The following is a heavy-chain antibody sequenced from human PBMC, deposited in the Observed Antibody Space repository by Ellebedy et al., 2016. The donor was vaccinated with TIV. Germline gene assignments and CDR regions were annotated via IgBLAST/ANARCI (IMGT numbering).Heavy chain of an antibody. CDR2: IYSSGSTT. J-gene: IGHJ6*02. D-gene: IGHD3-16*01. Sequence: GESLKISCAASRFTFSSYSMNWVRQAPGKGLGWVSYIYSSGSTTYYADSVKGRFTISRDNAKNSLYLQMNSLRAEDTAVYYCARLYPMDVWGQGTTVTVSS. V-gene: IGHV3-48*04. CDR3: ARLYPMDV. CDR1: RFTFSSYS.